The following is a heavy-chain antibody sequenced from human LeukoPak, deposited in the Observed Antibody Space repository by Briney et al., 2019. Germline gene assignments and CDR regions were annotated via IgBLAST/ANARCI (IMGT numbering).Heavy chain of an antibody. J-gene: IGHJ4*02. Sequence: GASVKVSCKASGYTFTAYYMHWVRQAPGQGLEWMGMINPSGGSTNYAQRFQGRVTMTRDTSTSTVYMEPSSLRSEDTAVYSCARVRYCTSTSCPDFDCWGQGTLVTVSS. D-gene: IGHD2-2*01. V-gene: IGHV1-46*01. CDR2: INPSGGST. CDR3: ARVRYCTSTSCPDFDC. CDR1: GYTFTAYY.